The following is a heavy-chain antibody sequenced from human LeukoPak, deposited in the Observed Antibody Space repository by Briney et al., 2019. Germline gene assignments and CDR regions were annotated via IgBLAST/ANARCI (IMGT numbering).Heavy chain of an antibody. CDR1: RFTFSSYE. J-gene: IGHJ4*02. V-gene: IGHV3-48*03. Sequence: GGSLRLSCAASRFTFSSYEMNWVRQAPGKGLEWVSYISSSGSTIYYADSVKGRFTISRDNAKNSLYLQMNSLRAEDTAVYYCARSEVGAFDYWGQGTLVTVSS. CDR3: ARSEVGAFDY. D-gene: IGHD1-26*01. CDR2: ISSSGSTI.